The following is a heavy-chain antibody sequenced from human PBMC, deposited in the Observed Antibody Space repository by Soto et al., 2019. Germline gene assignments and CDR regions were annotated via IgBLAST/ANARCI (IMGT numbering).Heavy chain of an antibody. V-gene: IGHV3-74*01. Sequence: GGSLRLSCAASGFTFSSYWMHWVRQAPGKGLVWVSRINSDGSSTSYAGSVKGRFTISRDNAKNTLYLQMNSLRAEDTAVYYCARGRFGDYMDVWGKGTTVTVSS. D-gene: IGHD3-10*01. J-gene: IGHJ6*03. CDR3: ARGRFGDYMDV. CDR2: INSDGSST. CDR1: GFTFSSYW.